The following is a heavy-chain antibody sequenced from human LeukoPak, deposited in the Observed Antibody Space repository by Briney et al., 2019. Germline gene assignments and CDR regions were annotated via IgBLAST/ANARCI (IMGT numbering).Heavy chain of an antibody. CDR3: ARAGYCSSTSCYVPNYYYYYGMDA. V-gene: IGHV1-2*04. Sequence: GASVKVSCKASGYTFTGYYMHWVRQAPGQGLEWMGRINPNSGGTNYAQKFQGWVTMTRDTSISTAYMELSRLRSDDTAVYYCARAGYCSSTSCYVPNYYYYYGMDAWGQGTTVTVSS. CDR1: GYTFTGYY. D-gene: IGHD2-2*01. CDR2: INPNSGGT. J-gene: IGHJ6*02.